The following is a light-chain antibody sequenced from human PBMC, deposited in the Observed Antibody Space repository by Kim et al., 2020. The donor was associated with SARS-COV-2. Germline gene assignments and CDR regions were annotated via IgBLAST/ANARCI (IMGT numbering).Light chain of an antibody. CDR2: YDT. CDR1: NIGSNS. Sequence: APGKTARITCGGNNIGSNSVHWYQQKPGQAPVLVIYYDTDRPSGIPERFSGSTSGNTATLTIRRVEAGDEADYYCQVWDRSSDLRVFGGGTKLTVL. V-gene: IGLV3-21*04. CDR3: QVWDRSSDLRV. J-gene: IGLJ3*02.